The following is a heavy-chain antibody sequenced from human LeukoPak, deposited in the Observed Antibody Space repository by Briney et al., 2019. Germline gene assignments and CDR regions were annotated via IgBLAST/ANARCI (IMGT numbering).Heavy chain of an antibody. CDR3: AGYFCSGGSCYRYFDY. J-gene: IGHJ4*02. CDR1: GFTFSSYA. V-gene: IGHV3-23*01. Sequence: GGSLRLSCAASGFTFSSYAMSWVRQPPGKGLEWVSTVSGSGGGTYYADSVKGRFTISRDNSKNTLYLQMNSLRPEDTAVYYCAGYFCSGGSCYRYFDYWGQGTLVTVSS. D-gene: IGHD2-15*01. CDR2: VSGSGGGT.